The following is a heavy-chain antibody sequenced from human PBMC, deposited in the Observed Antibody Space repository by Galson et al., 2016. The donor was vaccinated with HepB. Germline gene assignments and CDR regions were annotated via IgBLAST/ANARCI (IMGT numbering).Heavy chain of an antibody. D-gene: IGHD3-10*01. Sequence: SLRLSCAASGFTFSTYWMHWVRQAPGKGLVWVSRINSDGSSTGFADSVKGRFTIPRDNAKNTLYLKMNSLRAEDTAVYYCASSFRGSGCPPGGYWGQGILVTVSS. CDR2: INSDGSST. V-gene: IGHV3-74*01. CDR3: ASSFRGSGCPPGGY. J-gene: IGHJ4*02. CDR1: GFTFSTYW.